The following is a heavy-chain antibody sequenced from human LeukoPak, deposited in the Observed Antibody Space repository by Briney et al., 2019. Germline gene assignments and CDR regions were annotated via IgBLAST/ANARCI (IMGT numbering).Heavy chain of an antibody. CDR1: GYTFTSNY. CDR2: ISPSGVST. CDR3: ARDNSVRDEAWWFNP. Sequence: ASVKVSCKAFGYTFTSNYMYLLRQDPGPGPEWMGVISPSGVSTTYPQKFQAKVTLTRDISTSTDYLELSSLRSEDTAVYYCARDNSVRDEAWWFNPWGQGTLVTVSS. J-gene: IGHJ5*02. V-gene: IGHV1-46*01. D-gene: IGHD5-24*01.